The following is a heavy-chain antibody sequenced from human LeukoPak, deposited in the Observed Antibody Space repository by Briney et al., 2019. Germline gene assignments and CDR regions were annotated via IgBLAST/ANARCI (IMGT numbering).Heavy chain of an antibody. CDR2: IIPVFVTA. Sequence: VASVKVSCKASGGTFSSYAFNWVRQAPGQGFEWMGGIIPVFVTANYAQKFQGRVTITADESTSTAYMELTSLISEDTAMYYCARGDPGGFGELIDYWGQGTLVTVSS. CDR1: GGTFSSYA. CDR3: ARGDPGGFGELIDY. V-gene: IGHV1-69*01. D-gene: IGHD3-10*01. J-gene: IGHJ4*02.